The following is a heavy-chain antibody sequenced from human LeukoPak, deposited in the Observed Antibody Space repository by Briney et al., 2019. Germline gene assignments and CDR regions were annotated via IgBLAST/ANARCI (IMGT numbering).Heavy chain of an antibody. CDR2: ISYDGSNK. CDR1: GFTFSSYG. D-gene: IGHD6-19*01. V-gene: IGHV3-30*18. CDR3: AKDLRQWLVHSYFDY. J-gene: IGHJ4*02. Sequence: PGGSLRLSCAASGFTFSSYGMHWVRQAPGKGLEWVAVISYDGSNKYYADSVKGRFTISRDNSKNTLYLQMNSLRAGDTAVYYCAKDLRQWLVHSYFDYWGQGTLVTVPS.